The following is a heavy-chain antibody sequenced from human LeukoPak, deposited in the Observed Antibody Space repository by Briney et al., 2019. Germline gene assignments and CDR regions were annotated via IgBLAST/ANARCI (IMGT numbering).Heavy chain of an antibody. CDR1: GFSLSSSV. J-gene: IGHJ6*03. Sequence: PGGSLRLSCVASGFSLSSSVMHWVRQAPGKRLEYVSGIDSTGHSTHYANSLEDRFTVSRDNYKNTLYLQMGSLRADDMAVYYCARVSEYSGSYYSFHYYYYMDVWGKGTTVTVSS. D-gene: IGHD1-26*01. V-gene: IGHV3-64*01. CDR2: IDSTGHST. CDR3: ARVSEYSGSYYSFHYYYYMDV.